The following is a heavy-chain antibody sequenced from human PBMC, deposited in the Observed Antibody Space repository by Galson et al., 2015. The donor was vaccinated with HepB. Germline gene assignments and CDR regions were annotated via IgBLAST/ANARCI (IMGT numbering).Heavy chain of an antibody. CDR3: ARTGIDDYGPPSWYYGMDV. J-gene: IGHJ6*02. CDR2: IYHSGST. V-gene: IGHV4-4*02. D-gene: IGHD4-17*01. CDR1: GGSISSSNW. Sequence: SETLSLTCTVSGGSISSSNWWSWVRQPPGKGLEWIGEIYHSGSTNYNPSLKSRVTISVDKSKNQFSLKLSSVTAADTAVYYCARTGIDDYGPPSWYYGMDVWGQGTTVTVSS.